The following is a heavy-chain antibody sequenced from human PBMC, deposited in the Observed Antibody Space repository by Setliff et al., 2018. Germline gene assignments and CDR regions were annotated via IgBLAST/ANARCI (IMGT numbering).Heavy chain of an antibody. CDR3: AEGGYRAVGNAFDI. J-gene: IGHJ3*02. D-gene: IGHD3-22*01. CDR2: IYHSGST. V-gene: IGHV4-38-2*02. Sequence: SETLSLTCTVSGYSISSGYYWGWIRQPPGKGLEWIGSIYHSGSTYYNPSLKSRVTISVDTSKNQFSLKLSSVTAADTAVYYCAEGGYRAVGNAFDIWGQGTMVTVSS. CDR1: GYSISSGYY.